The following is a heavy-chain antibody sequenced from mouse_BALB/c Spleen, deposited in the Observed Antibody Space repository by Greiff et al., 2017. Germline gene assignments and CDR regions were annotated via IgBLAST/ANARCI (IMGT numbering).Heavy chain of an antibody. CDR2: INPSNGRT. CDR1: GYTFTSYW. J-gene: IGHJ2*01. Sequence: VQLQQPGAELVKPGASVKLSCKASGYTFTSYWMHWVKQRPGQGLEWIGEINPSNGRTNYNEKFKSKATLTVDKSSSTAYMQLSSLTSEDSAVYYCARSPYGSSQYYFDYWGQGTTLTVSS. D-gene: IGHD1-1*01. CDR3: ARSPYGSSQYYFDY. V-gene: IGHV1S81*02.